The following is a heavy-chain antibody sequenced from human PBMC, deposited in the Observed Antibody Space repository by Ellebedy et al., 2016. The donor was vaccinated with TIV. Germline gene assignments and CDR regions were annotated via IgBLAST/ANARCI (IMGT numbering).Heavy chain of an antibody. Sequence: GESLKISXSASGFTFSSYAMHWVRQAPGKGLEYVSAISSNGGSTYYADSVKGRFTISRDNSKNTLYLQMSSLRAEDTAVYYCVKDAINFDWFPRLDYWGQGTLVTVSS. CDR3: VKDAINFDWFPRLDY. CDR1: GFTFSSYA. J-gene: IGHJ4*02. V-gene: IGHV3-64D*06. D-gene: IGHD3-9*01. CDR2: ISSNGGST.